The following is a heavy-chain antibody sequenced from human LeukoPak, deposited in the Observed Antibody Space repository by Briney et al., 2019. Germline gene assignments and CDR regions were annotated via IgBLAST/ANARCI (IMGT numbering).Heavy chain of an antibody. J-gene: IGHJ4*02. D-gene: IGHD3-16*01. CDR1: GFTFSNTW. V-gene: IGHV3-7*01. Sequence: GGSLRLSCTASGFTFSNTWMAWVRPAPGKGLEWVANINQDGNTKQYVDSVRGRFTISRDNAKNSLYLQMNSLRAEDTGLYHCARDMKGNLDYWGQGTLVTVSS. CDR2: INQDGNTK. CDR3: ARDMKGNLDY.